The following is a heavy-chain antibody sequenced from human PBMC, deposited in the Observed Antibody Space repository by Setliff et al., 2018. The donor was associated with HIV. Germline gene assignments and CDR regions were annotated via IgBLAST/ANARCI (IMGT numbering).Heavy chain of an antibody. J-gene: IGHJ6*03. D-gene: IGHD2-15*01. CDR3: ARVRPSPGCSGGSCFPKYYYYYMDV. CDR2: VYYSGST. CDR1: GGSISSSSYY. V-gene: IGHV4-39*07. Sequence: SETLSLTCIVSGGSISSSSYYWGWIRQPPGKGLEWTGTVYYSGSTYYNPSLKSRVTISVDTSKNQFSLKLSSVTAADTAVYYCARVRPSPGCSGGSCFPKYYYYYMDVWGKGTTVTVSS.